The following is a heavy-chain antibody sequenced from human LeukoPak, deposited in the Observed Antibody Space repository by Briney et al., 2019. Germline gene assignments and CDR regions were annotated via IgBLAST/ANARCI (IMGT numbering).Heavy chain of an antibody. Sequence: SAKVSCKASGGTFSSYAISWVRQAPGQGLEWMGGIIPIFGTANYAQKFQGRVTITADESTSTAYMELSSLRSEDTAVYYCASNPADVYGGLPEIDYFDYWGQGTLVTVSS. D-gene: IGHD4-23*01. CDR3: ASNPADVYGGLPEIDYFDY. CDR2: IIPIFGTA. V-gene: IGHV1-69*13. CDR1: GGTFSSYA. J-gene: IGHJ4*02.